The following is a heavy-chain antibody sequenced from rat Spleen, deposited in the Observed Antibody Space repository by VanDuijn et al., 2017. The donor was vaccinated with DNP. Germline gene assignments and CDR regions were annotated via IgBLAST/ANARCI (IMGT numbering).Heavy chain of an antibody. V-gene: IGHV5-22*01. CDR2: SNYDGGST. CDR1: GFTFSDYY. D-gene: IGHD4-1*01. J-gene: IGHJ2*01. Sequence: EVQLVESGGGLVQPGRSLKLSCAASGFTFSDYYMAWVRQAPTKGLEWVAYSNYDGGSTYNGDSVKGRFTISRDNAINTLYLQMNSLRSEDMATYYCARHVLPLRVWDYWGQGVMVTVSS. CDR3: ARHVLPLRVWDY.